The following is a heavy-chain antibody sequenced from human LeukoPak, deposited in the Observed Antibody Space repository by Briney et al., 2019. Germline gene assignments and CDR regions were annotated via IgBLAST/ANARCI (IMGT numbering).Heavy chain of an antibody. D-gene: IGHD6-25*01. J-gene: IGHJ4*02. V-gene: IGHV3-23*01. CDR3: ARRTAATYHFDY. CDR1: GFTFSSSA. CDR2: ISNNGGYT. Sequence: GGSLRLSCAASGFTFSSSAMSWVRQAPGKGLEWVSAISNNGGYTYYADSVQGRFTISRDNSKNTLYLQMNSLRAEDTAVYYCARRTAATYHFDYWGQGTLVTVSS.